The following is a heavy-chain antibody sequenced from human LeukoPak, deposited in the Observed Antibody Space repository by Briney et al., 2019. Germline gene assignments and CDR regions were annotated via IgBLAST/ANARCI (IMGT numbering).Heavy chain of an antibody. D-gene: IGHD6-13*01. CDR2: IKQDGTEK. J-gene: IGHJ4*02. CDR3: ARGTIAAAGYYYFDY. V-gene: IGHV3-7*04. CDR1: GFTFSSYW. Sequence: GGSLRLSRAASGFTFSSYWMSWVRQAPGEGLEWVANIKQDGTEKYYMDSVKGRFSISRDNAKNSLYLQMNALRAEDTAVYYCARGTIAAAGYYYFDYWGQGTQVTVSS.